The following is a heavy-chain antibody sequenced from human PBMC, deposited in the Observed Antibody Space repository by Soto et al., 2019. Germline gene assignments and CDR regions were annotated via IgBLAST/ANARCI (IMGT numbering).Heavy chain of an antibody. Sequence: PGESLKISCKGSGYSFTSYWIGWVRQLPGKGLEWMGIIYPGDSDTRYSPSFQGQVTISADKSISTAYLQWSSLKASDTAMYYCARTSAAGKYYYSMDVSGPATTVTVSS. V-gene: IGHV5-51*01. CDR1: GYSFTSYW. D-gene: IGHD6-13*01. J-gene: IGHJ6*02. CDR3: ARTSAAGKYYYSMDV. CDR2: IYPGDSDT.